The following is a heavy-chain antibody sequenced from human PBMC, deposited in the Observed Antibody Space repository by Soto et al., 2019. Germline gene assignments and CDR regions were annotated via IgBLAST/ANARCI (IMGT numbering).Heavy chain of an antibody. Sequence: ASVKVSCKASGYTFTSYGISWVRQAPGQGLEWMGWISAYNGNTNYAQKLQGRVTMTTDTSTSTAYMELRSLRSDDTAVYYCAREGIVLMVYAMSSVHYYGMDVWGQGTTVTVSS. CDR2: ISAYNGNT. D-gene: IGHD2-8*01. V-gene: IGHV1-18*01. CDR1: GYTFTSYG. J-gene: IGHJ6*02. CDR3: AREGIVLMVYAMSSVHYYGMDV.